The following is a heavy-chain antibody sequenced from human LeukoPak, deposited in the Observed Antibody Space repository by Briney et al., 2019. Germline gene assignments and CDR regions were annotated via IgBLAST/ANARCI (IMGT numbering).Heavy chain of an antibody. D-gene: IGHD3-3*01. CDR1: GVTFNDYT. J-gene: IGHJ4*02. CDR3: ARERNFYTFSY. CDR2: ITGDCNYI. Sequence: GGSLRLSCAASGVTFNDYTMTWGRQAPGKGLEWVSSITGDCNYIFYADSVKGRFTISRDNAQNSLFLELNSLRGEDTAVYFCARERNFYTFSYWGQGALVTVSS. V-gene: IGHV3-21*01.